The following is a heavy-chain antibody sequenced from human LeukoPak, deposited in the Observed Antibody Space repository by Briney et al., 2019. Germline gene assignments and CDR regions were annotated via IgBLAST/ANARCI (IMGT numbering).Heavy chain of an antibody. CDR3: ARGSYDSSGYYVDY. CDR1: GGSISSGVYY. Sequence: KPSETLSLTCTVSGGSISSGVYYWSWIRQHPGKGLEWIGYIYYSGSTYYNPSLKSRVTISVDTSKNQFSLKLRSVTAADTAVYYCARGSYDSSGYYVDYWGQGTLVTVSS. CDR2: IYYSGST. V-gene: IGHV4-31*03. D-gene: IGHD3-22*01. J-gene: IGHJ4*02.